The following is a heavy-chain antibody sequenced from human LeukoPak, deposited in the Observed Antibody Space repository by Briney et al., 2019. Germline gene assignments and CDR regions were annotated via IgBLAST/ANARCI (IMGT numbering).Heavy chain of an antibody. V-gene: IGHV4-59*01. J-gene: IGHJ4*02. Sequence: PSETLSLTCTVSGGSISSYYWTWIRQPPGKGLEWIAYIYYSGTINYNPSLKSRVTISLDTSKNQVSLNLSSVTAADTAVYYCARVTFGSYRFDYWGQGTLVTVSS. CDR2: IYYSGTI. CDR3: ARVTFGSYRFDY. CDR1: GGSISSYY. D-gene: IGHD1-26*01.